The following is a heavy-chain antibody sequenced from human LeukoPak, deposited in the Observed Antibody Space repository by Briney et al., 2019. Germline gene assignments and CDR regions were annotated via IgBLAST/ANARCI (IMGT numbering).Heavy chain of an antibody. D-gene: IGHD2-15*01. CDR2: IKQDGSEK. Sequence: GGSLRLSCAASGFTSSSYWMSWVRQAPGKGLEWVANIKQDGSEKYYVDSVKGRFTISRDNAKNSLYLQMNSLRAEDTAVYYCARDCSGGSCSESNYYGMDVWGQGTTVTVSS. V-gene: IGHV3-7*01. CDR1: GFTSSSYW. J-gene: IGHJ6*02. CDR3: ARDCSGGSCSESNYYGMDV.